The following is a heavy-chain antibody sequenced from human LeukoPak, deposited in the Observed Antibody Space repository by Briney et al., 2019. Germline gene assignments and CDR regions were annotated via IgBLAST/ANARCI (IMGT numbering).Heavy chain of an antibody. J-gene: IGHJ5*02. Sequence: SETLSLTCAVSSSSISSGYYWGWIRQPPGKGLEWIGSIYHGGNTYYNPSLKSRVTMSVDTSKNQFSLRLNSVTAADTAVYYCAKGPQTGWFDTWGQGTLVTVSS. D-gene: IGHD3-10*01. V-gene: IGHV4-38-2*01. CDR1: SSSISSGYY. CDR2: IYHGGNT. CDR3: AKGPQTGWFDT.